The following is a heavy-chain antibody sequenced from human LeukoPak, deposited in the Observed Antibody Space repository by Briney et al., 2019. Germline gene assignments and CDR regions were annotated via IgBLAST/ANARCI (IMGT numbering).Heavy chain of an antibody. CDR1: GGSIRDSRT. CDR3: VEYDSGSYRAYFDS. Sequence: SETLSLTCTVSGGSIRDSRTWGWVRQPPGKGLEWIGSIYYSGSKTFNNPSLKSRVSISVDTSKNQFSLKLSSVTAADTAVYYCVEYDSGSYRAYFDSWGQGILVTVSS. CDR2: IYYSGSKT. J-gene: IGHJ4*02. V-gene: IGHV4-39*07. D-gene: IGHD3-10*01.